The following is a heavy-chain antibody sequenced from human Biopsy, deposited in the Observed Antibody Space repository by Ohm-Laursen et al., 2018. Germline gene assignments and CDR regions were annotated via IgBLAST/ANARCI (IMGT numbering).Heavy chain of an antibody. CDR3: AKPADSYGSEFYFDY. CDR2: INGSGGST. Sequence: SLRLSCAASGFTFSSHAMSWVRQAPGKGLECVSVINGSGGSTYYADPVKGRFTISRDNSKNTLYLLMNSLRAEDTAVYYCAKPADSYGSEFYFDYWGQGTLVTVSS. V-gene: IGHV3-23*01. D-gene: IGHD4-17*01. CDR1: GFTFSSHA. J-gene: IGHJ4*02.